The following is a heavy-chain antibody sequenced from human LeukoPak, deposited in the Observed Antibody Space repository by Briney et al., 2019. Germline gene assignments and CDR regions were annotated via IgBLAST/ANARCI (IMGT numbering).Heavy chain of an antibody. V-gene: IGHV3-23*01. Sequence: GGSLRLSCAASGFTFSSYAMSWVRQAPGEGLEWVSAISGSGGSTYYADSVKGRFTISRDNSKSTLYLQMNSLRAEDTAVYYCAKVDYYGSGSYIFDYWGQGTLVTVSS. J-gene: IGHJ4*02. D-gene: IGHD3-10*01. CDR1: GFTFSSYA. CDR2: ISGSGGST. CDR3: AKVDYYGSGSYIFDY.